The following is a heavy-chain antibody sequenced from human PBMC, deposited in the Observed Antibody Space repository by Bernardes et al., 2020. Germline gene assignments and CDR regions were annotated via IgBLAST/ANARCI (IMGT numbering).Heavy chain of an antibody. D-gene: IGHD3-16*01. CDR2: VNHSGST. V-gene: IGHV4-34*01. J-gene: IGHJ4*02. Sequence: SETLSLTCAVYGGSLSRYYWSWIRQPPGKGLEWIGEVNHSGSTNYNPSLKSRVTISEDTSKNQFSLKLSSVTVADTAVYYCARTESKHDYLWGSYFYWGQGTLVTVSS. CDR1: GGSLSRYY. CDR3: ARTESKHDYLWGSYFY.